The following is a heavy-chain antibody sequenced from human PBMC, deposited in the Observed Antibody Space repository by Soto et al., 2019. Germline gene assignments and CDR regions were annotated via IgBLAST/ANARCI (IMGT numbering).Heavy chain of an antibody. Sequence: PGGSLRLSCAASGFTFSSYAMSWVRQAPGKGLEWVSGISASGGRTYYADSVKGRFTISRGNSKNTMYLQMSSLRVEDTAVYKSEKDWDLLRAFDIWGQGTMVTVSS. CDR2: ISASGGRT. CDR3: EKDWDLLRAFDI. D-gene: IGHD1-26*01. CDR1: GFTFSSYA. J-gene: IGHJ3*02. V-gene: IGHV3-23*01.